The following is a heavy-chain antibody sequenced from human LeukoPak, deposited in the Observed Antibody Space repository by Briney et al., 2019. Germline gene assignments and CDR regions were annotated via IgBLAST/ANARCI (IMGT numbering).Heavy chain of an antibody. CDR2: ISYDGSNK. CDR1: GFTFSSYG. V-gene: IGHV3-30*18. CDR3: AKDERNYGMDV. J-gene: IGHJ6*02. Sequence: PGRSLRLSCAASGFTFSSYGMHWVRQAPGKGLEWVAVISYDGSNKYYADSVKGRFTISRDNSKNTLYLQMNSLEAEDTALYYCAKDERNYGMDVWGQGTTVTVSS.